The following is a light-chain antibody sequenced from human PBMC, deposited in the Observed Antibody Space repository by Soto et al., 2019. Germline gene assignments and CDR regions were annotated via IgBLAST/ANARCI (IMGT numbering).Light chain of an antibody. V-gene: IGKV3-11*01. CDR3: QQRSHWPPFT. J-gene: IGKJ3*01. CDR2: DAS. Sequence: EIVLTQSPATLSLSPGEGATLSCRASQSVGSFLAWYQHKPGQAPRLLIYDASTRATGIPARFSGSGSGTDFTLTISNLEPEDFAVYYCQQRSHWPPFTFGPGTKVDVK. CDR1: QSVGSF.